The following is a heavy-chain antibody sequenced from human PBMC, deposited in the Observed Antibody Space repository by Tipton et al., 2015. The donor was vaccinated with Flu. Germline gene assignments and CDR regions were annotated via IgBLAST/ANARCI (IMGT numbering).Heavy chain of an antibody. J-gene: IGHJ6*02. CDR1: GFTFDDCA. V-gene: IGHV3-9*01. CDR3: VRECGGYPPSCSYAMDV. CDR2: ITWNSGTK. Sequence: SGFTFDDCAMHWVRQAPGKGLEWVAVITWNSGTKAYADSVKGRFTISRDNAEKSLYLEMNNLKVGDTAIYYCVRECGGYPPSCSYAMDVWGRGTTVTVSS. D-gene: IGHD3-16*02.